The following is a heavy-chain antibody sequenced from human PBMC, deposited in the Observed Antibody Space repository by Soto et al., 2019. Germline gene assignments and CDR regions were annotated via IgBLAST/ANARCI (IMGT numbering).Heavy chain of an antibody. J-gene: IGHJ5*02. Sequence: SETLSLTCAAYGGSFSGYYWSWIRQPPGKGLEWIGEINHSGSTNYNPPLKSRVTISVDTSKNQSSLKLSSVTAADTAVYYCARRGYYYDSSGYPRGNWFDPWGQGTLVTVSS. V-gene: IGHV4-34*01. D-gene: IGHD3-22*01. CDR2: INHSGST. CDR3: ARRGYYYDSSGYPRGNWFDP. CDR1: GGSFSGYY.